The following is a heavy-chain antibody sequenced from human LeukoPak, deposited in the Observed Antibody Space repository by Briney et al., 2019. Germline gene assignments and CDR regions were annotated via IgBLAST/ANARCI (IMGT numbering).Heavy chain of an antibody. D-gene: IGHD3-22*01. V-gene: IGHV1-69*05. Sequence: SVKVSCKASGGTFSSYAISWVRQAPGQGLEWMGRIIPIFGTANYAQKFQGRVTITTDESTSTAYMELSSLRSEDTAVYYCARDPRCDSSGHTGNYWGQGTLVTVSS. CDR1: GGTFSSYA. CDR2: IIPIFGTA. CDR3: ARDPRCDSSGHTGNY. J-gene: IGHJ4*02.